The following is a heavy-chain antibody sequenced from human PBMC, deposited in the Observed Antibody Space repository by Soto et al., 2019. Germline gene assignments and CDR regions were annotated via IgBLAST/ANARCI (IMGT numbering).Heavy chain of an antibody. CDR1: GGTFSSYA. CDR3: AGAGCGIVARIQRGTYYYYYYCMDV. D-gene: IGHD5-12*01. CDR2: IIHIFGTA. J-gene: IGHJ6*01. V-gene: IGHV1-69*01. Sequence: QVQLVQSGAEVKKPGSSVKVSCKASGGTFSSYAISWGRQAPGQGLEWMGGIIHIFGTANYAQEFHGRVTITADESTSTACMELSILSSEATAVYYCAGAGCGIVARIQRGTYYYYYYCMDVWGQGPTGTVSS.